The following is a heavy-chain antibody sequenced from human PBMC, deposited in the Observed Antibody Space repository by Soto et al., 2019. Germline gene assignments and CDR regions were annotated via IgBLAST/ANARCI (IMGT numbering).Heavy chain of an antibody. V-gene: IGHV3-30*18. J-gene: IGHJ3*02. D-gene: IGHD4-17*01. Sequence: QEQLVESGGGVVQPGRSLRLSCAASGFTFSSYGMNWVRQAPGKGLEWVAVISYDGSDKYYADSVKGRFTISSDNSKNTLYLQMNSLRAEDTAVYYCAKDEDGDYLLEAFDMWGQGTMVTVSS. CDR3: AKDEDGDYLLEAFDM. CDR1: GFTFSSYG. CDR2: ISYDGSDK.